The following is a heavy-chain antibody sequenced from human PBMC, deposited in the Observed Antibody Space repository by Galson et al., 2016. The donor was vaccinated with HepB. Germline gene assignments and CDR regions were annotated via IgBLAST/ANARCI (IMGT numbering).Heavy chain of an antibody. CDR2: IYHSGST. D-gene: IGHD3-22*01. Sequence: SETLSLTCAVPGGSISSSNWWSWVRQPPGKGLEWIGEIYHSGSTNYNPSLKSRVTISVDKSKNQFSLKLSSVTAADTAVYYCAREGGYYDSSGYSFFRHWGQGTLVTVSS. V-gene: IGHV4-4*02. CDR1: GGSISSSNW. J-gene: IGHJ1*01. CDR3: AREGGYYDSSGYSFFRH.